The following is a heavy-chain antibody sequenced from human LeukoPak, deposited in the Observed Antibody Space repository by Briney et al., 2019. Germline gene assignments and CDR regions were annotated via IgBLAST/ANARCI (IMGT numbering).Heavy chain of an antibody. CDR3: ARELPYYYDSSGLDY. J-gene: IGHJ4*02. Sequence: ASVKVSCKASGYTFTNYDFNWVRQATGQGLEWMGWMNPNSGNTGYAQNFQGRVTMTRNTSISTAYMELSSLGSEDTATYYCARELPYYYDSSGLDYWGQGTLVTVSS. D-gene: IGHD3-22*01. CDR1: GYTFTNYD. CDR2: MNPNSGNT. V-gene: IGHV1-8*01.